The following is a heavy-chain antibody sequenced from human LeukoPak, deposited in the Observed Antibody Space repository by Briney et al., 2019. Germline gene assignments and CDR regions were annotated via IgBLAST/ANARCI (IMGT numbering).Heavy chain of an antibody. CDR2: IYYSGST. CDR1: GGSISSYY. CDR3: ARAVTSSGSYRYYFDY. V-gene: IGHV4-59*12. Sequence: SETLSLTCTVSGGSISSYYWSWIRQPPGKGLEWIGYIYYSGSTNYNPSLKSRVTLSVDTSENQFSLKLTSVTAADTAVYYCARAVTSSGSYRYYFDYWGQGTLVTVSS. J-gene: IGHJ4*02. D-gene: IGHD3-16*02.